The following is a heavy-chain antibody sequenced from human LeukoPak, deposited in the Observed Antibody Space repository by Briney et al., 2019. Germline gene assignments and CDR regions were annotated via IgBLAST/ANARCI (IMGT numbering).Heavy chain of an antibody. D-gene: IGHD3-3*01. CDR1: RGTFSSYA. J-gene: IGHJ4*02. CDR3: ARERSAYYDFWSGYNLGY. CDR2: IIPIFGTA. Sequence: SVKVSCKASRGTFSSYAISWVRQSPGQGLEWMGGIIPIFGTANYAQKFQGRVTITTDESTSTAYMELSSLRSEDTAVYYCARERSAYYDFWSGYNLGYWGQGTLVTVSS. V-gene: IGHV1-69*05.